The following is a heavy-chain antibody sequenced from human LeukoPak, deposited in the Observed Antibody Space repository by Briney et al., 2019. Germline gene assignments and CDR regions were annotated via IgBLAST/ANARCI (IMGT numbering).Heavy chain of an antibody. Sequence: ASVKVSCKASGYTFTSYGFSWLRQAPGQGLEWMGIINSSGGSTSYAQKFQGRVTMTRDTSTSTVYMELSSLRSEDTAVYYCARVSDSTYYFDYWGQGTLVTVSS. D-gene: IGHD2/OR15-2a*01. J-gene: IGHJ4*02. V-gene: IGHV1-46*01. CDR2: INSSGGST. CDR1: GYTFTSYG. CDR3: ARVSDSTYYFDY.